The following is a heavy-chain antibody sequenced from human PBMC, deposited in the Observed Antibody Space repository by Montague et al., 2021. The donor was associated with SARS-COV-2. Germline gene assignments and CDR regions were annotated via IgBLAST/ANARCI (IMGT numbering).Heavy chain of an antibody. J-gene: IGHJ3*02. Sequence: SETLSLTCTVSGGSIGGTNYYWDWIRQSPGKGLEWIGNIFQSGGFSYNPSLKSRVSISVDTSSNQFSLRLVSVTAADTSVYFCAGHPPHSPSGNYLVPGGFDIWGPGTMVTVSS. D-gene: IGHD3-10*01. V-gene: IGHV4-39*01. CDR3: AGHPPHSPSGNYLVPGGFDI. CDR2: IFQSGGF. CDR1: GGSIGGTNYY.